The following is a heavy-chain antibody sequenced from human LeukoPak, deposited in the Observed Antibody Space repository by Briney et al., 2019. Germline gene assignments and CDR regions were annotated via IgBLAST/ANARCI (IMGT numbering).Heavy chain of an antibody. D-gene: IGHD6-19*01. J-gene: IGHJ3*02. CDR1: GGSIRSYY. CDR2: IYSGRP. CDR3: ARPRSQWLGNDAFDI. V-gene: IGHV4-59*08. Sequence: PSETLSLTCTVSGGSIRSYYWSWIRQPPGKGLEWIGHIYSGRPKYNPSLESRVTISVDTSKNQFSLKLSSVTAADAAVYYCARPRSQWLGNDAFDIWGQGTMVTVSS.